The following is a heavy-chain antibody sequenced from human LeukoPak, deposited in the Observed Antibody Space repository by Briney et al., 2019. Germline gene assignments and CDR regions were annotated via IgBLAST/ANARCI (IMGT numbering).Heavy chain of an antibody. CDR2: ISYDGSNK. D-gene: IGHD4-11*01. CDR3: ARDHYDYSNRGGYYFDY. J-gene: IGHJ4*02. V-gene: IGHV3-30*04. Sequence: PGGSLRLSCAASGFTFSSYAMHWVRQAPGKGLEWVAVISYDGSNKYYADSVKCRFTISRHNSKNTLYLQMNSLRAEDTAVYYCARDHYDYSNRGGYYFDYWGQGTLVTVSS. CDR1: GFTFSSYA.